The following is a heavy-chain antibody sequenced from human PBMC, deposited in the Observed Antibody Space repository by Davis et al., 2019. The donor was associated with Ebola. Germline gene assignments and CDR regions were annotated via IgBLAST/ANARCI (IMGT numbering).Heavy chain of an antibody. CDR1: GYIFTGYY. CDR3: ARRGSGSYPREI. CDR2: INPNSGGT. D-gene: IGHD1-26*01. Sequence: ASVQVSCKASGYIFTGYYIHWVRQAPGQGLEWMGWINPNSGGTNNAQKFQGRVIMTRDTSISTAYMELRRLRSDDTAVYYCARRGSGSYPREIWGQGTLVTVSS. V-gene: IGHV1-2*02. J-gene: IGHJ4*02.